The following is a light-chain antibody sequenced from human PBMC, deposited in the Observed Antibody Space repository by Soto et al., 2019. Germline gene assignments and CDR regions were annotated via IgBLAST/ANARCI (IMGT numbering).Light chain of an antibody. V-gene: IGLV2-14*01. J-gene: IGLJ2*01. Sequence: QSALTQPASVSGSPGQSITIFCAGTMRDIGAYNLVSWYQQHPGRAPQHIIYEVRNRPSGSSFRFSGSKSGNTASLTISGLQAEDEADYYCSSFTSRSSLIFGGGTKLTVL. CDR3: SSFTSRSSLI. CDR2: EVR. CDR1: MRDIGAYNL.